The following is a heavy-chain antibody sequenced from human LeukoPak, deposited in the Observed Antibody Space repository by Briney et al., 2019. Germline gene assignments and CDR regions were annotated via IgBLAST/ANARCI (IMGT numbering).Heavy chain of an antibody. CDR1: GGSISSSSYY. D-gene: IGHD4-17*01. Sequence: SETLSLTCSVSGGSISSSSYYWSWIRQPPGKGLEWIGSIYYSGSTYSNPSLKSRVTISVDTSKNQFSLKLSSVTAADTAVYYCAKDYGDYPLTFDYWGQGTLVTVSS. CDR3: AKDYGDYPLTFDY. CDR2: IYYSGST. J-gene: IGHJ4*02. V-gene: IGHV4-39*07.